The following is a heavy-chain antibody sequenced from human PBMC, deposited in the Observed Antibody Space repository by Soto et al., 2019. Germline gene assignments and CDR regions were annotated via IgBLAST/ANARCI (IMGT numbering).Heavy chain of an antibody. CDR2: INTDGSVA. J-gene: IGHJ4*02. CDR3: VRDRQLWRLDS. CDR1: GLTFRSYW. D-gene: IGHD2-21*01. Sequence: EVQLVESGGGLVQPGGSLRLSCAASGLTFRSYWMHWVRQAPGKGLVWVSRINTDGSVAVYVDSVKGRFTISRDNAKHTLYLHMKSLRAEDTAVYYCVRDRQLWRLDSWGRGTLVTVSS. V-gene: IGHV3-74*03.